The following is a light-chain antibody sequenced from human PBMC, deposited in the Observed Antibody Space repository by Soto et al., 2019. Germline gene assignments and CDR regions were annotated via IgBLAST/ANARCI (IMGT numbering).Light chain of an antibody. CDR1: QSVSIK. CDR2: DTS. J-gene: IGKJ1*01. Sequence: EIVMTQSPATQSLSAGERATLSCRASQSVSIKLAWYQQKPGQAPRLLIYDTSTRATGIPARFSGSGSGTDFTLTISRMPPEDFAVYYCQQYGSSGTFGQGTKVDIK. V-gene: IGKV3-15*01. CDR3: QQYGSSGT.